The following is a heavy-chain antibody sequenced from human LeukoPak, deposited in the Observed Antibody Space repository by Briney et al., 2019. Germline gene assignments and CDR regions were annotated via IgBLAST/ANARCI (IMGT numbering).Heavy chain of an antibody. J-gene: IGHJ3*02. CDR1: GFTFSSYE. CDR2: ISSSGSTI. Sequence: GGSLRLSCAASGFTFSSYEMNWARQAPGKGLEWVSYISSSGSTIYYADSVKGRFTISRDNAKNSLYLQMNSLRAEDTAVYYCARDLAWDAFDIWGQGTMVTVSS. V-gene: IGHV3-48*03. CDR3: ARDLAWDAFDI.